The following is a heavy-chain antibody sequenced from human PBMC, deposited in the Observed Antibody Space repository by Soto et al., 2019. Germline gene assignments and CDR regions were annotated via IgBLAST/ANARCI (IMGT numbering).Heavy chain of an antibody. CDR1: GGSISSGGYY. V-gene: IGHV4-31*02. CDR3: ARGPLYYDFWSGYSNWFDP. Sequence: PSETLSLTCTVSGGSISSGGYYWSWIRQHPGKGLEWIGYIYYSGSTYYNPSLKSRVTISVDTSKNQFSLKLSSVTAADTAVYYCARGPLYYDFWSGYSNWFDPWGQGTLVTVSS. J-gene: IGHJ5*02. D-gene: IGHD3-3*01. CDR2: IYYSGST.